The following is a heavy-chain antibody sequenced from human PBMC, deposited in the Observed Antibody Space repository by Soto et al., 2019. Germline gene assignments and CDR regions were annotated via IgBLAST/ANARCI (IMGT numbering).Heavy chain of an antibody. CDR2: FDPEDGET. D-gene: IGHD3-10*01. V-gene: IGHV1-24*01. CDR3: ARVRVIRGVIPSHFGL. Sequence: ASVKVSCKVSGYTLTELSMHWVRQAPGKGLEWMGGFDPEDGETIYAQKFQGRATMTEDTSTDTAHMELSSLRSEDTAVYYCARVRVIRGVIPSHFGLWGQGTLVTVSS. J-gene: IGHJ4*02. CDR1: GYTLTELS.